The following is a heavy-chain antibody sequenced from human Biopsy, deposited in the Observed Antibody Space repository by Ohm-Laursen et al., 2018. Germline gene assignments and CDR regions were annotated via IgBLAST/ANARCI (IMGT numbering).Heavy chain of an antibody. CDR2: INCKTGAT. Sequence: ASVKVSCKASSYTFTDYNIHWMRQAPGQGLEWLGYINCKTGATNYAQKFQGTVTMTRDTSISTAYLALGSLRSADTGIYYCARDPLNGHKHFDYWGQGSLVTVSS. D-gene: IGHD2-8*01. V-gene: IGHV1-2*02. CDR1: SYTFTDYN. CDR3: ARDPLNGHKHFDY. J-gene: IGHJ4*02.